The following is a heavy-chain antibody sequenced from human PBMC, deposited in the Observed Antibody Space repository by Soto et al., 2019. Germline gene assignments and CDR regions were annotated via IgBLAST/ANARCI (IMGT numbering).Heavy chain of an antibody. V-gene: IGHV1-3*01. D-gene: IGHD2-2*01. Sequence: ASVKVSCKASGYTFTSYAMHWVRQAPGQRLERMGWINAGNGNTKYSQKFQGRVTITRDTSASTAYMELSSLRSEDTAVYYCAREGCSSTSCYYDYWGQGTLVTVSS. CDR1: GYTFTSYA. CDR2: INAGNGNT. CDR3: AREGCSSTSCYYDY. J-gene: IGHJ4*02.